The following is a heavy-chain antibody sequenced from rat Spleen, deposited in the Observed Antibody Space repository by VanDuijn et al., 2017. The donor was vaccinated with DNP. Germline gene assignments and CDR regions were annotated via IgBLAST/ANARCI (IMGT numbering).Heavy chain of an antibody. CDR1: GLSLTSNS. CDR2: IWSNGGT. D-gene: IGHD1-3*01. V-gene: IGHV2-47*01. Sequence: QVQLKESGPGLVQPSQTLSLTCSVSGLSLTSNSVSWIRQPPGKGLEWMGVIWSNGGTDYNSAIKSRLSISRDTSKSQVFLKMNSLQPEDTATYYCASTLVNYGTYGYYAMDAWGQGTSVTVSS. J-gene: IGHJ4*01. CDR3: ASTLVNYGTYGYYAMDA.